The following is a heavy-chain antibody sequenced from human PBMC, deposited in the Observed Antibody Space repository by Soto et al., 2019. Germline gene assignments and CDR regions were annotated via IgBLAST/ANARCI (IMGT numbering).Heavy chain of an antibody. V-gene: IGHV1-18*01. CDR2: ISAYNGNT. Sequence: QVQLVQSGAEVKKPGASVKVSCKASGYTFTSYGISWVRQAPGQGLEWMGWISAYNGNTNYARKLQGRVTMTTDTSTSTAYMELRSLRSDDTAVYYCARDGIVVVVAATPVDYYYGMDVWGQGTTVTVSS. CDR3: ARDGIVVVVAATPVDYYYGMDV. D-gene: IGHD2-15*01. CDR1: GYTFTSYG. J-gene: IGHJ6*02.